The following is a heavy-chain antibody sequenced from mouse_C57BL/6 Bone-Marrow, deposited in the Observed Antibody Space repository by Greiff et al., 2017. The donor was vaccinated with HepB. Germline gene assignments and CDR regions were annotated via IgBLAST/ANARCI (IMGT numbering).Heavy chain of an antibody. CDR3: ASRVYLYPFAY. V-gene: IGHV2-6*01. CDR2: IWGVGST. J-gene: IGHJ3*01. D-gene: IGHD2-1*01. Sequence: LQESGPGLVAPSQSLSITCTVSGFSLTSYGVDWVRQSPGKGLEWLGVIWGVGSTNYNSALKSRLSISKDNSKSQVFLKMNSLQTDDTAMYYGASRVYLYPFAYWGQGTLVTVSA. CDR1: GFSLTSYG.